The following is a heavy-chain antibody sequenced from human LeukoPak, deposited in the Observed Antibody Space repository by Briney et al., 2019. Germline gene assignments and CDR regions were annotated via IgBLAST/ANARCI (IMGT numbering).Heavy chain of an antibody. Sequence: GESLQISCQSSGDTFSDTYIAWVRQLAGKGLEWMGIVYFDGSDTRYSPSFQGQVTISVDQSISRAYLQWTSLKTSDTAMYYCARFLHGNFLDYWGQGTLVTVSS. D-gene: IGHD2/OR15-2a*01. CDR1: GDTFSDTY. J-gene: IGHJ4*02. V-gene: IGHV5-51*01. CDR3: ARFLHGNFLDY. CDR2: VYFDGSDT.